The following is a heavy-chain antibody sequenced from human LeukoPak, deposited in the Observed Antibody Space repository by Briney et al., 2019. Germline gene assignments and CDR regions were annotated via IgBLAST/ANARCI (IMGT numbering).Heavy chain of an antibody. CDR2: ISSSSNTI. CDR3: ARAVTVVTRGGLVFDY. V-gene: IGHV3-48*02. D-gene: IGHD2-21*02. Sequence: PVGSLRLSCAASGFTFSSYSMNWVRQAPGKGLEWVSYISSSSNTIYYADSVKGRFTISRDNAKNSLFLQMNSLRDEDTSVYYCARAVTVVTRGGLVFDYWGQGTPVTVSS. J-gene: IGHJ4*02. CDR1: GFTFSSYS.